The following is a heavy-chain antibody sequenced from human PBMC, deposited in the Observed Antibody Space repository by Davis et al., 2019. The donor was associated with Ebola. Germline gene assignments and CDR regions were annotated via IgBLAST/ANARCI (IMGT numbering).Heavy chain of an antibody. CDR2: IRSSSSTI. Sequence: PGGSLRLSCAASGFTFSSYSMNWVRQAPGKGLEWVSYIRSSSSTIYYADSVKGRFTISRDNSKNTLYLQMNSLKAEDTAVYYCARDPIVVVPAAIFYYYYYGMDVWGQGTTVTVSS. V-gene: IGHV3-48*01. CDR3: ARDPIVVVPAAIFYYYYYGMDV. J-gene: IGHJ6*02. D-gene: IGHD2-2*01. CDR1: GFTFSSYS.